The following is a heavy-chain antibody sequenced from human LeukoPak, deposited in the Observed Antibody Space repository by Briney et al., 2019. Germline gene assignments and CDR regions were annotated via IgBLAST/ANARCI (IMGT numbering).Heavy chain of an antibody. CDR1: GLTISNNF. Sequence: GGSLILSCAASGLTISNNFMGWVRQAPGKGLEWVSLIYSGGSTYSADSVKGRFTISRDNSKNTLHLQMNSLRPEDTAVYYCARDLAVAGTRTFDYWGQGTLVTVSS. V-gene: IGHV3-66*01. J-gene: IGHJ4*02. D-gene: IGHD6-19*01. CDR3: ARDLAVAGTRTFDY. CDR2: IYSGGST.